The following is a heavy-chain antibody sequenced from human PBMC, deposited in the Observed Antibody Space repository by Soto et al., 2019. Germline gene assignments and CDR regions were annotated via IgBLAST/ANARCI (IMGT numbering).Heavy chain of an antibody. CDR3: ARGTIVIVPAAINYYYYYIDV. D-gene: IGHD2-2*01. CDR2: IKQDGSEK. Sequence: GGSLRLACAASGFTFSSYWMTWVRQTPGKGLEWVANIKQDGSEKYYVDSVKGRFTISRDNPEKSLYLQMDSLRAEDTAVYYCARGTIVIVPAAINYYYYYIDVWGKGTTVTVSS. CDR1: GFTFSSYW. V-gene: IGHV3-7*01. J-gene: IGHJ6*03.